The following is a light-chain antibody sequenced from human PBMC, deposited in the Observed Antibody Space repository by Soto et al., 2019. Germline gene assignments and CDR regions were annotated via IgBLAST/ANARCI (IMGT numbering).Light chain of an antibody. J-gene: IGLJ1*01. CDR3: SSYTTSNTRQIV. Sequence: ALTQPASVSGSPGQSITISCTGTSSDVGGYNYVSWYQQHPGKAPKFMIYDVSNRPSGVSNRFSGSKSGNTASLTISGLQAEDEADYYCSSYTTSNTRQIVFGTGTQLTVL. CDR1: SSDVGGYNY. V-gene: IGLV2-14*01. CDR2: DVS.